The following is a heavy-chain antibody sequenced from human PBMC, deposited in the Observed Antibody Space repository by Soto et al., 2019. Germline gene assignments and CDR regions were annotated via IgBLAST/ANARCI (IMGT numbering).Heavy chain of an antibody. CDR2: IYYSGST. J-gene: IGHJ4*02. CDR1: GGSISSYY. V-gene: IGHV4-59*01. Sequence: WETLSLTCTVSGGSISSYYWSWIRQPPGKGLEWIGYIYYSGSTNYNPSLKSRVTISVDTSKNQFSLKLSSVTAADTAVYYCARRSSSWTQFDYWGQGTLVTVSS. D-gene: IGHD6-13*01. CDR3: ARRSSSWTQFDY.